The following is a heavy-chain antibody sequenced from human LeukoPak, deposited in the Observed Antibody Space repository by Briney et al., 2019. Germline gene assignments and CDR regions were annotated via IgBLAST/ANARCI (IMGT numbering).Heavy chain of an antibody. D-gene: IGHD5-18*01. CDR1: GGSISSGGYY. J-gene: IGHJ4*01. CDR2: IYYSGST. V-gene: IGHV4-31*02. Sequence: PSETLSLTCTVSGGSISSGGYYWSWIRQHPGKGLEWIGYIYYSGSTYYNPSLKSRVTISVDTSKNQFSLKLSSVTAADTAVYYCARAEEDTAMAPQYYSDYWGHGTPVTVSS. CDR3: ARAEEDTAMAPQYYSDY.